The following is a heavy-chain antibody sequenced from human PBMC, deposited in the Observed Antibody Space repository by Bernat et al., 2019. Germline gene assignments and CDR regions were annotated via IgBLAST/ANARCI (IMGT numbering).Heavy chain of an antibody. D-gene: IGHD1-26*01. V-gene: IGHV3-30*18. J-gene: IGHJ4*02. CDR2: ISYDGSNK. CDR3: AKSGALFWILVGAPFDY. CDR1: GFTFSSYG. Sequence: QVQLVESGGGVVQPGRSLRLSCATSGFTFSSYGMHWVRQAPGKGLEWVAVISYDGSNKYYADSVKGRFTISRDNSKNTLYLQMNSLRAEDTAVYYCAKSGALFWILVGAPFDYWGQGTLVTVSS.